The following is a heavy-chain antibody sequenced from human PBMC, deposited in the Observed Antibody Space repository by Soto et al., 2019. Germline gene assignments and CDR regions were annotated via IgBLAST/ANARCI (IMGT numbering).Heavy chain of an antibody. V-gene: IGHV3-30-3*01. J-gene: IGHJ6*02. Sequence: GGSLRLSCAASGFTFSSYAMHWVRQAPGKGLEWVAVISYDGSNKYYADSVKGRFTISRDNSKNTLYLQMNSLRAEDTAVYYCAREGENYYYGMYVWGQGTTVTVSS. D-gene: IGHD3-10*01. CDR3: AREGENYYYGMYV. CDR2: ISYDGSNK. CDR1: GFTFSSYA.